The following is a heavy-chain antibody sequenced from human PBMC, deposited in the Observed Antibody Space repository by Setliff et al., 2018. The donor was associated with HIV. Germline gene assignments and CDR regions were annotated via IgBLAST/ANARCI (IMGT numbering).Heavy chain of an antibody. CDR3: AKWAGQLRWYYCDF. Sequence: GGSLRLSCAASGFTVSSSYMTWVRQAPGKGLEWVSAIHGGGTTNYADSVKGRFTISRDTSTNTVYLQMHSLRADGTALYYCAKWAGQLRWYYCDFWGQGTPVTVPQ. CDR1: GFTVSSSY. CDR2: IHGGGTT. J-gene: IGHJ4*02. D-gene: IGHD2-15*01. V-gene: IGHV3-53*05.